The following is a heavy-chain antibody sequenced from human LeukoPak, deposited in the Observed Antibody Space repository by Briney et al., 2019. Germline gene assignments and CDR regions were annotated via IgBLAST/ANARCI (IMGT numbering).Heavy chain of an antibody. D-gene: IGHD3-22*01. J-gene: IGHJ4*02. CDR1: GFTFSSYA. CDR2: ISYDGSNK. Sequence: GRSLRLSCAASGFTFSSYAMHWVRQAPGKGLEWVAVISYDGSNKYYADSVKGRFTISRDNSKNTLYLQMNSLRAEDTAVYYCARAPLSVYYHDSSGYLDYWGQGTLVTVSS. CDR3: ARAPLSVYYHDSSGYLDY. V-gene: IGHV3-30-3*01.